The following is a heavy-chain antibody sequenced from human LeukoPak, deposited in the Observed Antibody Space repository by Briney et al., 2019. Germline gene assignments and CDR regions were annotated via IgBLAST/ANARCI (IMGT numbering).Heavy chain of an antibody. CDR3: ARRRNYYGSGSYYNGNYYGMDV. D-gene: IGHD3-10*01. V-gene: IGHV4-34*01. J-gene: IGHJ6*04. CDR1: GGSFSGYY. CDR2: INHSGST. Sequence: SETLSLTCAVYGGSFSGYYWSWIRQPPGKGLEWIGEINHSGSTNYNPSLKSRVTISVDTSKNQFSLKLSSVTAADTAVYYCARRRNYYGSGSYYNGNYYGMDVWSKGTTVTVSS.